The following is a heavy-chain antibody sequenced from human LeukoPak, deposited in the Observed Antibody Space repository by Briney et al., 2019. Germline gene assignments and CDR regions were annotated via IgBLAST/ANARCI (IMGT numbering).Heavy chain of an antibody. CDR3: ARDWGVDTAMDYYYGMDV. V-gene: IGHV1-69*04. Sequence: SLKVSCKASGGTFSSYAISWVRQAPGQGLEWMGRIIPILGIANYAQKFQGRVTITADKSMSTAYMELSSLRSEDTAVYYCARDWGVDTAMDYYYGMDVWGQGTTVTVSS. CDR2: IIPILGIA. D-gene: IGHD5-18*01. J-gene: IGHJ6*02. CDR1: GGTFSSYA.